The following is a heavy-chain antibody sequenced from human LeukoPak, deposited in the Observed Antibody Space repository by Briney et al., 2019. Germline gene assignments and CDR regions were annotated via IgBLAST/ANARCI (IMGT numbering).Heavy chain of an antibody. CDR1: GFTVSSNY. CDR3: ATFSYAGNAGGSVGP. J-gene: IGHJ5*02. D-gene: IGHD4-23*01. Sequence: GGSLRLSCAASGFTVSSNYMTWVRQAPGKGLEWVSVIYRARNTYYAESVKGRLPISRDNSKNTVYLQMNSLRAEDTAVYYCATFSYAGNAGGSVGPWGQGTLVTVSS. CDR2: IYRARNT. V-gene: IGHV3-53*01.